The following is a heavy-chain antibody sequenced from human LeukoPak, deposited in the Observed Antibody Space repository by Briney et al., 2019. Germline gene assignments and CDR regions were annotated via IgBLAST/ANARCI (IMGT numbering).Heavy chain of an antibody. CDR3: AKSLYGSGSYYNWFDP. Sequence: SGGSLRLSCAASGFTFSTSWMTWVRQAPGKGLEWIGSIYYSGSTYYNPSLKSRVTISVDTSKNQFSLKLSSVTAADTAVYYCAKSLYGSGSYYNWFDPWGQGTLVTVSS. CDR2: IYYSGST. D-gene: IGHD3-10*01. CDR1: GFTFSTSW. V-gene: IGHV4-39*07. J-gene: IGHJ5*02.